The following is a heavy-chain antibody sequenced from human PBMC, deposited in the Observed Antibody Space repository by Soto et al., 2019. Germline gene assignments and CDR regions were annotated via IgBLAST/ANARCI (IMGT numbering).Heavy chain of an antibody. CDR1: GGTFSSYA. V-gene: IGHV1-69*13. CDR2: IIPIFGTA. J-gene: IGHJ6*02. Sequence: SVKVSCKASGGTFSSYAISWVRQAPGQGLEWMGGIIPIFGTANYAQKVQGRVRITADESTSTAYVELSSLRSEDTAVYYCAKNPENYYYGMDVWGQGTTVTVSS. CDR3: AKNPENYYYGMDV.